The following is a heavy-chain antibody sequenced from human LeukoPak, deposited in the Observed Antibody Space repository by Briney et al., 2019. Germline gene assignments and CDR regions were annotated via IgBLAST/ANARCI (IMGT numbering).Heavy chain of an antibody. CDR2: TYTGGST. J-gene: IGHJ3*02. CDR1: GFTVSSNY. CDR3: AREEGSGNYRTGDAFNI. Sequence: PGGSLRLSCAASGFTVSSNYMNWVRQAPGKGLQWVSVTYTGGSTSYADSVKGRFTISRDNSKNTLYLQMSNLRAEDTAVYYCAREEGSGNYRTGDAFNIWGQGTMATVSS. V-gene: IGHV3-66*01. D-gene: IGHD3-10*01.